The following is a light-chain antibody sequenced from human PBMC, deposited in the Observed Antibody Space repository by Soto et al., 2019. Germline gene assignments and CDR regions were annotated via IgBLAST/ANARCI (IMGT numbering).Light chain of an antibody. CDR2: AAS. CDR1: QDINNY. CDR3: QQYDNLPPT. Sequence: DIQMTQSPSSLSASEGDRVTITCQATQDINNYLNWYKQKPGKASKLLIYAASNLETGVPSRFSGSGYGTDFTFTISSLQPADIGTYYCQQYDNLPPTVGQGTKLQIK. V-gene: IGKV1-33*01. J-gene: IGKJ2*01.